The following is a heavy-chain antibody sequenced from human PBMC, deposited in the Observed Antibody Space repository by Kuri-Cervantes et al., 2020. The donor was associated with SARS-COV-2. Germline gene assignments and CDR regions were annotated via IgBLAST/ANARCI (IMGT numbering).Heavy chain of an antibody. CDR3: ARGFTTPLNGFAP. D-gene: IGHD1-26*01. Sequence: GSLRLSCTVSGVSISAYYWTWIRRPPGKTLEWIGYVSYNGGTNYNPSLESRVTISRDTSKNQFSLRLNSVTAADTAVYYCARGFTTPLNGFAPWGQGTLVTVSS. J-gene: IGHJ5*02. CDR2: VSYNGGT. V-gene: IGHV4-59*01. CDR1: GVSISAYY.